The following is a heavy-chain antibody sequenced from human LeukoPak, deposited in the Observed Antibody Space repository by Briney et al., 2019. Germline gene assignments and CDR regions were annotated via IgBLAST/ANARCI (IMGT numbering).Heavy chain of an antibody. D-gene: IGHD5-24*01. J-gene: IGHJ4*02. CDR3: AKDPSTLTIRDDY. V-gene: IGHV3-23*01. CDR2: IHPSGTNT. Sequence: PGGSLRLSCAASGFTFGSYGMSWVRQAPGKGLEWVSTIHPSGTNTHYADSVKGRYTISRDNSKNKLLLLMSTLRADDTAIYYCAKDPSTLTIRDDYWGQGTLVTVSS. CDR1: GFTFGSYG.